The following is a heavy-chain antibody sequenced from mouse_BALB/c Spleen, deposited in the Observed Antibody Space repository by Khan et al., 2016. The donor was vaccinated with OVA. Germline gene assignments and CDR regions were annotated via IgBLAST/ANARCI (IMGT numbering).Heavy chain of an antibody. D-gene: IGHD1-1*01. V-gene: IGHV3-2*02. J-gene: IGHJ4*01. CDR2: ISYSGST. CDR3: ASANYYGYAMDY. Sequence: EVQLQESGPGLVKPSQSLSLTCTVTGYSITSNYAWNWIRQFPGNKLEWMGYISYSGSTNYNPSLKSRITITRDTSKNQFFLHLRSVTTEATATYYCASANYYGYAMDYWGQGTSVTVSS. CDR1: GYSITSNYA.